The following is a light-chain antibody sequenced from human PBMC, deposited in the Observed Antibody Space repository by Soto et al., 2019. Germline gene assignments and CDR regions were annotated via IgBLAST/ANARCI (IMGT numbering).Light chain of an antibody. CDR1: SSDVGAYNY. V-gene: IGLV2-14*01. CDR3: SSYTRSSTWV. J-gene: IGLJ3*02. Sequence: QPALTQPASVSGSPGQSITISCTGTSSDVGAYNYVSWYQQYPGKAPKLMISEVTDRPSGVSNRFSGSKSGNTASLTISGLQAEDEADYYCSSYTRSSTWVFGGGTKVTVL. CDR2: EVT.